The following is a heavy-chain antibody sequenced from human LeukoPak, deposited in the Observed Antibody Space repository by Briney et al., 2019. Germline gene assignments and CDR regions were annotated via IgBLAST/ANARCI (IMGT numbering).Heavy chain of an antibody. V-gene: IGHV3-73*01. Sequence: PGGSLRLSCAASGFTFSDYYMNWIRQASGKGLEWVGRIRSKANSYATAYAASVRGRFTISRDDSKNTAYLQMNSLKTEDTAVYYCTTILFYWGQGTLVTVSS. CDR3: TTILFY. CDR1: GFTFSDYY. J-gene: IGHJ4*02. D-gene: IGHD2/OR15-2a*01. CDR2: IRSKANSYAT.